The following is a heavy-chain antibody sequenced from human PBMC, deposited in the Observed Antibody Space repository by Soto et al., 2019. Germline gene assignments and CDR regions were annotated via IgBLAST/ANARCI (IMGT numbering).Heavy chain of an antibody. CDR3: ARDSPHGYSYGPHYYYGMDV. D-gene: IGHD5-18*01. V-gene: IGHV4-4*02. J-gene: IGHJ6*02. Sequence: QVQLQESGPGLVKPSGTLSLTCAVSGGSISSSNWWSWVRQPPGKGLEWIGEIYHSGSTNYNPSLTSRVTISVDKSKNQFSLKLSSVTAADTAVYYCARDSPHGYSYGPHYYYGMDVWGQGTMVTVSS. CDR2: IYHSGST. CDR1: GGSISSSNW.